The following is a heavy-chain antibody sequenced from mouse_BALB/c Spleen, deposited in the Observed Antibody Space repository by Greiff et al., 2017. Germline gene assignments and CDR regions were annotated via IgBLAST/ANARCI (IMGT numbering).Heavy chain of an antibody. V-gene: IGHV5-12-1*01. D-gene: IGHD2-3*01. CDR1: GFAFSSYD. CDR2: ISSGGGST. J-gene: IGHJ3*01. Sequence: EVKLQESGGGLVKPGGSLKLSCAASGFAFSSYDMSWVRQTPEKRLEWVAYISSGGGSTYYPDTVKGRFTISRDNAKNTLYLQMSSLKSEDTAMYYCARHGYDGYYGFAYWGQGTLVTVSA. CDR3: ARHGYDGYYGFAY.